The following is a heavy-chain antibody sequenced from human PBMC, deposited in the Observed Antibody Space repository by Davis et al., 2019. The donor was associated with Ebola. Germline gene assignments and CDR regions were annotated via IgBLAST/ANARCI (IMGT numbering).Heavy chain of an antibody. J-gene: IGHJ5*02. CDR2: IKQDGSEK. CDR3: ARERYGALWFDP. CDR1: GFTFSSYW. Sequence: GESLKISCAASGFTFSSYWMSWVRQAPGKGLEWVANIKQDGSEKYYVDSVKGRFTISRDNAKNSLYLQMSSLRAEDTAVYYCARERYGALWFDPWGQGTLVTVSS. D-gene: IGHD4-17*01. V-gene: IGHV3-7*01.